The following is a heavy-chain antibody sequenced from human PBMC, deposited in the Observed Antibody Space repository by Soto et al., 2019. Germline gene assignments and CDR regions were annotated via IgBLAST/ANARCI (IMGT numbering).Heavy chain of an antibody. CDR1: GFPFSRYA. CDR3: AKVPGPGSYNHCTHD. V-gene: IGHV3-23*01. D-gene: IGHD3-10*01. Sequence: GWSLRLACAASGFPFSRYAMTWVRQAPGKGLEWVSLISGSGGSTYYADSVKGRFTISRDDSRDTLYLQMNSLRAEDTAVYYCAKVPGPGSYNHCTHDWGQGTLVILSS. CDR2: ISGSGGST. J-gene: IGHJ4*02.